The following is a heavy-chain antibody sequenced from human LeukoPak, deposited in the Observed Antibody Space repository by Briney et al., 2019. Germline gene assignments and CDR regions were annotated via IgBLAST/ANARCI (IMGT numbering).Heavy chain of an antibody. CDR2: INHSGST. CDR3: ASFYGSGSYPDY. CDR1: GGSFSAYY. D-gene: IGHD3-10*01. J-gene: IGHJ4*02. V-gene: IGHV4-34*01. Sequence: SETLSLTCAVYGGSFSAYYWSWIRRPPGKGLEWIGEINHSGSTSYNPSLKSRVTISVDTSKNQFSLKLSSVTAADTAVYYCASFYGSGSYPDYWGQGTLVTVSS.